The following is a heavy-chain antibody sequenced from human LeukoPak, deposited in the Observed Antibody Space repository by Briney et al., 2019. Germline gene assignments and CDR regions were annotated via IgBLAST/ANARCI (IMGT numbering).Heavy chain of an antibody. Sequence: PGRSLRLSCAASGLTFSRYWMTWVRQAPGKGLEWVANIKDDGSGKFYVDSVKGRFAISRDNAKNSLYLQMNNPRAEDTAVYYCARGDSSGSIFDYWGQGTLVIVSS. D-gene: IGHD3-22*01. V-gene: IGHV3-7*01. J-gene: IGHJ4*02. CDR1: GLTFSRYW. CDR2: IKDDGSGK. CDR3: ARGDSSGSIFDY.